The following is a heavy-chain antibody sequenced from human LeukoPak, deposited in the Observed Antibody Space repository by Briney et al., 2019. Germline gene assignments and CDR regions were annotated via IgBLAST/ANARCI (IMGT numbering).Heavy chain of an antibody. CDR1: EFTVSSNF. CDR3: AKTRPLDSSSWSHGDY. J-gene: IGHJ4*02. V-gene: IGHV3-53*01. Sequence: GGSLRLSCAASEFTVSSNFISWIRQAPGKGLEWVSVIYSGGNTFYADSVKGRFTISRDNSKNTVYLQMNSLRAEDTAIYYCAKTRPLDSSSWSHGDYWGQGTLVTVSS. D-gene: IGHD6-13*01. CDR2: IYSGGNT.